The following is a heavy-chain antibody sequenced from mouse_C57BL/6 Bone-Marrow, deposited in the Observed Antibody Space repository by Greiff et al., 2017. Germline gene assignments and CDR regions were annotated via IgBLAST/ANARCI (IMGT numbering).Heavy chain of an antibody. CDR3: TRGITTVVAPFFDY. CDR2: IYPGNSDT. CDR1: GYTFTSYW. J-gene: IGHJ2*01. D-gene: IGHD1-1*01. Sequence: EVQLQQSGTVLARPGASVKMSCKTSGYTFTSYWMHWVKQRPGQGLEWIGAIYPGNSDTSYNQKFKGKAKLTAVTSASTAYMELSSLTNEDSAVYYCTRGITTVVAPFFDYWGQGTTLTVSS. V-gene: IGHV1-5*01.